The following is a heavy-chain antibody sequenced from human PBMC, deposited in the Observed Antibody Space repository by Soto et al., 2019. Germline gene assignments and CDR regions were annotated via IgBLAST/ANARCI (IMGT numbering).Heavy chain of an antibody. CDR1: GFTFSDYY. V-gene: IGHV3-11*06. Sequence: QVQLVESGGGLVKPGGSLRLSCAASGFTFSDYYMSWVRQAPGKGLEWVSYISGTDPYMKYADAVRGRFTISRDNAKNSLYLKRNSLRDDDTAVYYCARGSSVRGMNVWGQGTPVTVSS. CDR3: ARGSSVRGMNV. D-gene: IGHD6-13*01. J-gene: IGHJ6*02. CDR2: ISGTDPYM.